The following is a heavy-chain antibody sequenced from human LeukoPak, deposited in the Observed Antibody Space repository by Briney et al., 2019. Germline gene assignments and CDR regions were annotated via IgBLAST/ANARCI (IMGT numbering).Heavy chain of an antibody. CDR1: GFTFSSYA. Sequence: PGGSLRLSCAASGFTFSSYAMNWVRQAPGKGLDWVPLISGSGSNTYYTDSVQGRFTISRDNSRNTLYLQMSSLRAEDTAIYYCAKERGISYTYEFDYWGQGALVTVSS. D-gene: IGHD3-16*01. J-gene: IGHJ4*02. CDR3: AKERGISYTYEFDY. V-gene: IGHV3-23*01. CDR2: ISGSGSNT.